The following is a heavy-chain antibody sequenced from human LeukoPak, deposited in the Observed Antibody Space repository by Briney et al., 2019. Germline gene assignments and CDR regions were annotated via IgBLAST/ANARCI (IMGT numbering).Heavy chain of an antibody. V-gene: IGHV4-59*08. D-gene: IGHD4-17*01. CDR1: GGSLSSYY. CDR2: IFYSGST. J-gene: IGHJ4*02. CDR3: ARHPTVTTGKQFDY. Sequence: SETLSLTCTVSGGSLSSYYWSWIRQPPGKGLEWIGYIFYSGSTNYNPSLKSRVTISVDTSTNQFSLKLGSVTAADTAVYYCARHPTVTTGKQFDYWGRGTLVTVSS.